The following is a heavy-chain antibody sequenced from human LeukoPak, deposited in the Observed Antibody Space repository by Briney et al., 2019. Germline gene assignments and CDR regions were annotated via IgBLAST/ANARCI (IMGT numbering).Heavy chain of an antibody. J-gene: IGHJ6*02. CDR1: GDSVSGNSAA. Sequence: SQTLSLTCAISGDSVSGNSAAWNWIRQSPSRGLEWLGRTYYRSKRYNDYAVSVKSRITINPDTSKNQFSLQLISVTPEDTAVYYCARVPRVMTTVTTDYYYYGMDVWGQGTTVTVSS. CDR2: TYYRSKRYN. V-gene: IGHV6-1*01. D-gene: IGHD4-17*01. CDR3: ARVPRVMTTVTTDYYYYGMDV.